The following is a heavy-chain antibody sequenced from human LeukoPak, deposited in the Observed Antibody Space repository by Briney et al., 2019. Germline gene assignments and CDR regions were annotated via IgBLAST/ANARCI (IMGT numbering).Heavy chain of an antibody. CDR2: IYSSGTT. CDR3: VQNIPGTIEH. J-gene: IGHJ1*01. D-gene: IGHD1-7*01. CDR1: GGSISSSSYY. Sequence: PSETLSLTCTVSGGSISSSSYYWGWIRQPPGKGLECIGNIYSSGTTYYNPSLKSRVTISIDTTKSQFSLRLSSVTAADTAVYYCVQNIPGTIEHWGQGTLVTVSS. V-gene: IGHV4-39*01.